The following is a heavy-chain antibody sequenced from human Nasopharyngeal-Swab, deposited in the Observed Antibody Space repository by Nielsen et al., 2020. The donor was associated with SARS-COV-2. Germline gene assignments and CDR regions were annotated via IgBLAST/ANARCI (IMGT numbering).Heavy chain of an antibody. D-gene: IGHD3-3*01. Sequence: RQAPGKGLEWIGRIYTSGSTNYNPSLKSRVTISVDTSKNQFSLKLSSVTAADTAVYYCARASYDFWSGYYLADHMDVWGKGTTVTVSS. J-gene: IGHJ6*03. CDR2: IYTSGST. CDR3: ARASYDFWSGYYLADHMDV. V-gene: IGHV4-61*02.